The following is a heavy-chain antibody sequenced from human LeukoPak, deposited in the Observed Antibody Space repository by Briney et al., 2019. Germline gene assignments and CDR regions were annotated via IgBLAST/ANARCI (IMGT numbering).Heavy chain of an antibody. CDR3: ARAEYSSSSGPPGPSYYYYGMDV. CDR2: IISRSSYI. Sequence: GGSLMIFCGASGFNLRNYSMKRGRPAPGKGLEAVSSIISRSSYIYYADSVKGRFTISRDNAKNSLYLQMNSLPAAGTAVYYCARAEYSSSSGPPGPSYYYYGMDVWGQGTTVTVSS. J-gene: IGHJ6*02. CDR1: GFNLRNYS. D-gene: IGHD6-6*01. V-gene: IGHV3-21*01.